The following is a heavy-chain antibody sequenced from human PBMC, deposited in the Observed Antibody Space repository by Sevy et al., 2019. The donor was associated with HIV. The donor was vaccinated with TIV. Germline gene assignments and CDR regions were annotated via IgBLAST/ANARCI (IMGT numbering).Heavy chain of an antibody. J-gene: IGHJ6*02. V-gene: IGHV4-59*01. CDR2: IYYNGRT. CDR3: ARSLAYYYYGMDV. CDR1: GASISSYY. Sequence: SENLSLTCTVSGASISSYYWSWIRQPPGKGLEWVGYIYYNGRTNYNPSLKSRVTISVDTSKNQFSLKLISVTATDTAVYYCARSLAYYYYGMDVWGQGTTVTVSS.